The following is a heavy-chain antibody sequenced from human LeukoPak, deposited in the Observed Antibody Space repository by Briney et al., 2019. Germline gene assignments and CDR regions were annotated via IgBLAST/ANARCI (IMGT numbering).Heavy chain of an antibody. V-gene: IGHV3-30*02. D-gene: IGHD1-26*01. CDR1: GFTFSSYG. Sequence: GGSLRLSCAASGFTFSSYGMHWVRQAPGKGLEWVAFIRYDGSNKYYADSVKGRFTISRDNSKNTLYLQMNSLRAEDTAVYYCARDPAYYLRYGYFDSWGQGTLVTVSS. J-gene: IGHJ4*02. CDR2: IRYDGSNK. CDR3: ARDPAYYLRYGYFDS.